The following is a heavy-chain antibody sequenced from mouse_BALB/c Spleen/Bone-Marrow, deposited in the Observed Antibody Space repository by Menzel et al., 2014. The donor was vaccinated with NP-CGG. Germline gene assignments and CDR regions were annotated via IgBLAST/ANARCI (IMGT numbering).Heavy chain of an antibody. V-gene: IGHV1S127*01. Sequence: VHLVESGAELVKPGASVKMSCKASGYTFTSYWMHWVKQRPGQGLEWIGVIDPSDSYTSYNQKFKGKATLTVDTSSSTAYMQLSSLTSEDSAAYYCTRSRDYGNWFAYWGQGTLVPVSA. D-gene: IGHD2-1*01. CDR2: IDPSDSYT. CDR1: GYTFTSYW. J-gene: IGHJ3*01. CDR3: TRSRDYGNWFAY.